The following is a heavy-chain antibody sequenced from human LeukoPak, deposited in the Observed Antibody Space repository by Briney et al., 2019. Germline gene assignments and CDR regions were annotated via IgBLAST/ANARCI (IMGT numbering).Heavy chain of an antibody. Sequence: GASVKVSCKASGYTFTSYYMHWVRQVPGQGLEGMGLINPSGGSTYYAQKFLGRVSMTSDTSTNRVYMELSSLRSEDTAIYYCARGSYGSDNTYYFYGMDVWGKGTTVTVSS. D-gene: IGHD3-10*01. CDR3: ARGSYGSDNTYYFYGMDV. CDR2: INPSGGST. V-gene: IGHV1-46*01. CDR1: GYTFTSYY. J-gene: IGHJ6*04.